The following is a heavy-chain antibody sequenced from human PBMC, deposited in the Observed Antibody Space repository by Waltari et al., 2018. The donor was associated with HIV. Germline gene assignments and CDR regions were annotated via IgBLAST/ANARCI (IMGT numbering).Heavy chain of an antibody. J-gene: IGHJ6*02. Sequence: EVQVVESGGGLVQPGGSLRLSCEGFGFTFSSHWMSWVRQAPGKGREGVANIKHDGMERYFVDSVKCRFAISRDNANNSLFLQMNSLRAEDTAVYYCARDVMGIVAKPYGVDVWGQGTTVTVSS. CDR3: ARDVMGIVAKPYGVDV. CDR1: GFTFSSHW. V-gene: IGHV3-7*01. CDR2: IKHDGMER. D-gene: IGHD5-12*01.